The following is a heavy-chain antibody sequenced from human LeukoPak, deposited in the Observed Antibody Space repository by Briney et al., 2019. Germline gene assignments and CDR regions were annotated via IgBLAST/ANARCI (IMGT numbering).Heavy chain of an antibody. Sequence: GALRLSCAASGFTISSTYMRWVRQAPGKGLEWVSALYSGDTTYYANSVKGRFTISRDNSKNMLYLQMNSLRAEDTAVYYCARRLLTGYYEFWGQGTLVTVSS. CDR2: LYSGDTT. CDR3: ARRLLTGYYEF. J-gene: IGHJ4*02. V-gene: IGHV3-66*01. D-gene: IGHD3-9*01. CDR1: GFTISSTY.